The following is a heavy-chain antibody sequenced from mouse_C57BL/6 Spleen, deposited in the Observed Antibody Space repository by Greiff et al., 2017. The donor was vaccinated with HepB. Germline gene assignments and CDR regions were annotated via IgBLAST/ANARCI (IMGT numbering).Heavy chain of an antibody. CDR3: ARDGCYCDY. D-gene: IGHD3-3*01. CDR2: ISDGGSYT. Sequence: EVQLVESGGGLVKPGGSLKLSCAASGFTFSSYAMSWVRQTPEKRLEWVATISDGGSYTYYPDNVKGRFTISRDNAKNNLYLQMSHLKSEDTAMYYCARDGCYCDYWGQGTTLTVSS. V-gene: IGHV5-4*01. CDR1: GFTFSSYA. J-gene: IGHJ2*01.